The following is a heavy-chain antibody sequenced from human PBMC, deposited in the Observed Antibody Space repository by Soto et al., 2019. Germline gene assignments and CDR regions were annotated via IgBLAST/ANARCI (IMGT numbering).Heavy chain of an antibody. CDR2: IYPGDSDI. V-gene: IGHV5-51*01. CDR1: GPRLPNRW. J-gene: IGHJ5*02. CDR3: PTQDGSGSFDH. D-gene: IGHD3-10*01. Sequence: PGESLKISCKYSGPRLPNRWFAWGRQVPGKGLEWMGSIYPGDSDIKYSPSLDGQVTISADKSSSTAFLEWRSLRASDRDPYYCPTQDGSGSFDHWGQGTRVTVSS.